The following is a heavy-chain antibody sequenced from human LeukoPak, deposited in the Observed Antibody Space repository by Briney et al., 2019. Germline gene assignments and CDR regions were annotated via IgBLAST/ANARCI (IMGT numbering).Heavy chain of an antibody. D-gene: IGHD3-10*01. V-gene: IGHV3-53*01. CDR2: IYSGGST. CDR3: ARLPMGVWGAESDY. CDR1: GFTVSSNY. J-gene: IGHJ4*02. Sequence: GGSLRLSCAASGFTVSSNYMSWVRQAPGKGLEWVSVIYSGGSTYYADSVKGRFTISRDNSKNTLYLQMNSLRAEDTAVYYCARLPMGVWGAESDYWGQGTLVTVSS.